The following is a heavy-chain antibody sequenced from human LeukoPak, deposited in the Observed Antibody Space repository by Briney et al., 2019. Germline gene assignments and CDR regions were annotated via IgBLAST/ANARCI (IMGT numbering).Heavy chain of an antibody. V-gene: IGHV4-34*01. Sequence: KPSETLSLTCAVYGGSFSGYYWSWIRQPPGKGLEWIGEINHSGSTNYNPPLKSRVTISVDTSKNQFSLKLSSVTAADTAVYYCARVRYDYVWGSYRYFDYWGQGTLVTVSS. D-gene: IGHD3-16*02. CDR2: INHSGST. CDR3: ARVRYDYVWGSYRYFDY. J-gene: IGHJ4*02. CDR1: GGSFSGYY.